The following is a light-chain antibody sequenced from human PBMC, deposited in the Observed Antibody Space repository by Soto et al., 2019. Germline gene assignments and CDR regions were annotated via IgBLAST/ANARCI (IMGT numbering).Light chain of an antibody. CDR2: DAS. Sequence: DIQMTQSPSTLSGSVGDRVTITCRASQTISSWLAWYQQKPGKAPKLLIYDASSLESGVPSRFSGSGSGTEFTLTISSLQPDDLATYYCQHYNSYSEAFGQGTKVDIK. CDR3: QHYNSYSEA. J-gene: IGKJ1*01. V-gene: IGKV1-5*01. CDR1: QTISSW.